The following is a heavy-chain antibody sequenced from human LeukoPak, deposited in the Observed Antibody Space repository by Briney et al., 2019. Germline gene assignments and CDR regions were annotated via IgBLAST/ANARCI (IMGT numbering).Heavy chain of an antibody. CDR3: ARAYDDYALGY. V-gene: IGHV4-59*02. J-gene: IGHJ4*02. Sequence: WETLSLTCTVSGGSVSSYYWSWIRQPPGKGLEWIGYIYYSGSTKYNPSLKSRVTISVDTSKNQFSLNLNSVTAADTAVYYCARAYDDYALGYWGQGTLVTVSS. D-gene: IGHD4-17*01. CDR1: GGSVSSYY. CDR2: IYYSGST.